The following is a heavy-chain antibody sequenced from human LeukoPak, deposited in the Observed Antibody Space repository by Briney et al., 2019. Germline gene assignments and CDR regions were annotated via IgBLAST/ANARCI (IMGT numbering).Heavy chain of an antibody. CDR2: INSEGNST. CDR3: ANDFWSGYYSDAFDI. Sequence: GGSLGLSCAASGFTFSKYWMHWVRQAPGKGLVWVSRINSEGNSTSYADSVKGRFTISRDNAKNTLYLQMNSLRAEDTAVYFCANDFWSGYYSDAFDIWGQGTMVTVSS. D-gene: IGHD3-3*01. CDR1: GFTFSKYW. V-gene: IGHV3-74*01. J-gene: IGHJ3*02.